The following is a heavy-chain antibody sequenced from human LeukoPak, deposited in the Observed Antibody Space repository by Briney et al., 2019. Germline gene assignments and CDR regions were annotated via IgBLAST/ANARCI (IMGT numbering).Heavy chain of an antibody. CDR3: ARSAYAVAATGAY. CDR2: ITPNSGGT. J-gene: IGHJ4*02. V-gene: IGHV1-2*07. CDR1: GDTFTGYY. Sequence: GASLRVSSKAPGDTFTGYYIHSVPHAPGQRRWWRGWITPNSGGTNYAHKFQGRVRMTGDTSIRTAYMDLSRLTADDTAVYYCARSAYAVAATGAYWGQGTLVTVSS. D-gene: IGHD6-19*01.